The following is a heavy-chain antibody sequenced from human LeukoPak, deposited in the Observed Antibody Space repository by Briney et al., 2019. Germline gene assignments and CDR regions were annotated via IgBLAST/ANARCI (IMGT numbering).Heavy chain of an antibody. V-gene: IGHV3-21*01. Sequence: GGSLRLSCAASGFTFSSHSMNWVRQAPGKGLEWVSSISSSSSYIYYADSVRGRFTISRDNDKNSLSLQMNSLRAEDTAVYYCARDKGVYSSSPIYWGQGTLVTVSS. CDR3: ARDKGVYSSSPIY. D-gene: IGHD6-13*01. CDR1: GFTFSSHS. CDR2: ISSSSSYI. J-gene: IGHJ4*02.